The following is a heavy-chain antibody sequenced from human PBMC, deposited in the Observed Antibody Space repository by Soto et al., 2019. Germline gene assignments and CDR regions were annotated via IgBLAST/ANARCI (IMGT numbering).Heavy chain of an antibody. CDR2: ISAGGDST. CDR3: AALCSSSSYYYYGMDV. Sequence: GGSLRLSCAASGFTLSFYAMSWVRQAPGRGLEWVSTISAGGDSTYYADSVKGRFTISRDSSKNTLYLRMNSLRAEDTAVYYCAALCSSSSYYYYGMDVWGQGTSVTVSS. D-gene: IGHD6-6*01. CDR1: GFTLSFYA. J-gene: IGHJ6*02. V-gene: IGHV3-23*01.